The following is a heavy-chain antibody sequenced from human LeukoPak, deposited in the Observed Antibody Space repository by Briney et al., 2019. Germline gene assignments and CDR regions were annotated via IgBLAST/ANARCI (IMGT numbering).Heavy chain of an antibody. Sequence: SETLSLTCAVYGVSFSGYYWSWIRQPPGKGLEWLGEINHSGSTNYNPSLKSRVTISVDTSKNQFSLKLSSVIAADTAVYYCARGMAEMATISSYFDYWGQGTLVTVSS. CDR1: GVSFSGYY. CDR3: ARGMAEMATISSYFDY. D-gene: IGHD5-24*01. V-gene: IGHV4-34*01. J-gene: IGHJ4*02. CDR2: INHSGST.